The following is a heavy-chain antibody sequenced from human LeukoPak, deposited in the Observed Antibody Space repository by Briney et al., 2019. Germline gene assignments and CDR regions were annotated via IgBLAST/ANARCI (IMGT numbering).Heavy chain of an antibody. CDR2: IYYSGST. CDR1: GVSISSGDYY. Sequence: SETLSLTCTVSGVSISSGDYYWSWIRQPPGKGLEWIGYIYYSGSTYYNPSLKSRVTISVDASKNQFSLKLSSVTAADTAVYYCASYDSSGYYYVRNAFDFWGQGTMVTVSS. D-gene: IGHD3-22*01. CDR3: ASYDSSGYYYVRNAFDF. J-gene: IGHJ3*01. V-gene: IGHV4-30-4*01.